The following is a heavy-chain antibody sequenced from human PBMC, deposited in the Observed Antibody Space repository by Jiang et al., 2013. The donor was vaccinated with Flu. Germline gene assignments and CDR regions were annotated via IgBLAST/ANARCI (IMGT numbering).Heavy chain of an antibody. J-gene: IGHJ4*02. Sequence: SRDNSKNTLYLQMNSLRAEDTAVYYCAKDLNGDYEGGYSGFDYWGQGTLVTVSS. V-gene: IGHV3-23*01. D-gene: IGHD4-17*01. CDR3: AKDLNGDYEGGYSGFDY.